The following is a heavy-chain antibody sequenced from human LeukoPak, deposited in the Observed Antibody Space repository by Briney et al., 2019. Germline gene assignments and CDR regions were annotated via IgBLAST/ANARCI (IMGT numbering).Heavy chain of an antibody. V-gene: IGHV3-23*01. CDR3: ARDQRYSSSWYGFNYYYYYYMDV. CDR2: ISGSGGST. D-gene: IGHD6-13*01. J-gene: IGHJ6*03. CDR1: GFTFSSYG. Sequence: PGGSLRLSCAASGFTFSSYGMSWVRQAPGKGLEWVSAISGSGGSTYYADSVKGRFTISRDNSKNTLYLQMNSLRAEDTAVYYCARDQRYSSSWYGFNYYYYYYMDVWGKGTTVTVSS.